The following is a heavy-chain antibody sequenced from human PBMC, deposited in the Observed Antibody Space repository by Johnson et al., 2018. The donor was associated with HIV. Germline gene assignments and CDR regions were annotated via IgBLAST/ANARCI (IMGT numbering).Heavy chain of an antibody. CDR1: GFTFSTYG. V-gene: IGHV3-30*18. D-gene: IGHD3-16*01. J-gene: IGHJ3*02. CDR3: AKEHPDGGAFDI. CDR2: ISYDGSIQ. Sequence: QVQLVESGGGVVQPGRSLRLSCAASGFTFSTYGMHWVRQAPGKGLEWVAVISYDGSIQYYADSVKGRFTISRDNSKNTLYLQINSLRAEDTAVFYCAKEHPDGGAFDIWGQGTLVTV.